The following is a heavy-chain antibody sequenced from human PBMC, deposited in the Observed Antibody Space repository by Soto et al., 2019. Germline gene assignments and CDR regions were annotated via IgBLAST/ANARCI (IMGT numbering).Heavy chain of an antibody. D-gene: IGHD2-8*02. CDR3: AKTLGLVDPFDY. CDR2: ISSSAART. CDR1: GFTFSSSA. Sequence: EEQLLESGGGLVQPGGSLRLSCAASGFTFSSSAMSWVRQAPGKGLEWVSSISSSAARTYYPDSVRGRFTISRDNSKNTLSLQMNSLRAEDTAVYYCAKTLGLVDPFDYWGQGTLVTVSS. V-gene: IGHV3-23*01. J-gene: IGHJ4*02.